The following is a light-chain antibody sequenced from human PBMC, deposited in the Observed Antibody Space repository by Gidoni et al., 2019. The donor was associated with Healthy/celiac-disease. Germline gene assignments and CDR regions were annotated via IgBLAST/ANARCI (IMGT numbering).Light chain of an antibody. CDR3: SSYTSSSTRV. CDR1: SSDVGGYNY. V-gene: IGLV2-14*03. J-gene: IGLJ2*01. CDR2: DLS. Sequence: QSALTQPASVSGSPGHSVTISCTGTSSDVGGYNYVPWYQQHPGKAPKLMIYDLSNRPSGVSNRFSGSKSGNTASLTISGLQAEDEADYYCSSYTSSSTRVFGGGTKLTVL.